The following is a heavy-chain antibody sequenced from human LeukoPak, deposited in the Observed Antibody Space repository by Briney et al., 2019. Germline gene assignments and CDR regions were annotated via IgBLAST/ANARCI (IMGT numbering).Heavy chain of an antibody. D-gene: IGHD3-22*01. CDR2: IYSGGST. CDR1: GFTVSSNY. J-gene: IGHJ4*02. CDR3: TRGYYDSSGYDY. V-gene: IGHV3-53*01. Sequence: GGSLRLSCAASGFTVSSNYMSWVRQAPGKVLEWVSVIYSGGSTYYADSVKGRFTISRDNSKNTLYLQMNSLTAEDTAVYYCTRGYYDSSGYDYWGQGTLVTVSS.